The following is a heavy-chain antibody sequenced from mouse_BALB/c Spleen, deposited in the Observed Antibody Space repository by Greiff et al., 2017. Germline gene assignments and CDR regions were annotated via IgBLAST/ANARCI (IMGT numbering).Heavy chain of an antibody. V-gene: IGHV4-1*02. Sequence: DVQLQESGGGLVQPGGSLKLSCAASGFDFSRYWMSWVRQAPGKGLEWIGEINPDSSTINYTPSLKDKFIISRDNAKNTLYLQMSKVRSEDTALYYCARPGPYYGSSPYAMDYWGQGTSVTVSS. CDR1: GFDFSRYW. D-gene: IGHD1-1*01. CDR2: INPDSSTI. CDR3: ARPGPYYGSSPYAMDY. J-gene: IGHJ4*01.